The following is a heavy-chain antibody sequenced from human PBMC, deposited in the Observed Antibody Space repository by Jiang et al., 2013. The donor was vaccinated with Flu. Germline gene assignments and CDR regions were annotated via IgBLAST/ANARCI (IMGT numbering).Heavy chain of an antibody. J-gene: IGHJ6*03. D-gene: IGHD2-15*01. CDR1: GYTFTSYD. Sequence: CKASGYTFTSYDINWVRQATGQGLEWMGWMNPNSGNTGYAQKFQGRVTMTRNTSISTAYMELSSLRSEDTAVYYCARSPYCSGGSCYSTGNYYYYYYYMDVWGKGTTVTVSS. CDR2: MNPNSGNT. V-gene: IGHV1-8*01. CDR3: ARSPYCSGGSCYSTGNYYYYYYYMDV.